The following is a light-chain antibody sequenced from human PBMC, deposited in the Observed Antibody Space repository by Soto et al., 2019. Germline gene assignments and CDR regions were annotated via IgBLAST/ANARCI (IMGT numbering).Light chain of an antibody. CDR2: EVS. Sequence: QSALTQPASVSGSPGQSITISCTGTSSDVGGYNYVSWYQQHPGKAPKLMIYEVSNRLSGVSNRFSGSKSGNTASLTISGLQAEDEADYYCSSYISRSRVFGTGTKVTVL. V-gene: IGLV2-14*01. CDR1: SSDVGGYNY. CDR3: SSYISRSRV. J-gene: IGLJ1*01.